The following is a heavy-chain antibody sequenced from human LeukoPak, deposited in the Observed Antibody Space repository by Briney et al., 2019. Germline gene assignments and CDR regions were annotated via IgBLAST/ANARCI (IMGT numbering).Heavy chain of an antibody. CDR2: IHHSGST. CDR3: ARVPLGYSHGTDG. CDR1: GGSISSTIW. D-gene: IGHD2-2*03. V-gene: IGHV4-4*02. J-gene: IGHJ6*02. Sequence: SETLSLTCAVSGGSISSTIWWTWVRQPPGRGLEWIGEIHHSGSTNYNPSLLSRLSMSVAKSKNQFSLTLTSVTASATAVYYWARVPLGYSHGTDGLGQGAPGTVS.